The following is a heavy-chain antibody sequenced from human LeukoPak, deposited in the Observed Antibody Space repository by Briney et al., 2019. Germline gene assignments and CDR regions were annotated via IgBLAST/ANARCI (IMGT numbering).Heavy chain of an antibody. CDR2: SSPYNGKT. V-gene: IGHV1-18*01. J-gene: IGHJ5*02. D-gene: IGHD2/OR15-2a*01. Sequence: ASVKVSCKASGYTFINYGITWVRQAPGQGLEWMGWSSPYNGKTNYAQKLQGRVTMTTDTSTNTAYMELRSLRSDDTAVYYCARGGIDIVSVPVSNWFDPWGQGTLVTVSS. CDR1: GYTFINYG. CDR3: ARGGIDIVSVPVSNWFDP.